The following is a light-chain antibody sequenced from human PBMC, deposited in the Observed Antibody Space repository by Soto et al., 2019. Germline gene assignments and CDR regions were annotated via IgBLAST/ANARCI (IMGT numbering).Light chain of an antibody. CDR3: RMYTNLPGT. CDR2: GAS. Sequence: EIRLKKSPATLSLSGGERTTLSCRASQSVSSNLSWYQEKPGQAGRLLMLGASGRAAGMPATFSVSGCGREFTLAFGRLLSADLLVCYSRMYTNLPGTFGGGTKVDIK. J-gene: IGKJ4*01. CDR1: QSVSSN. V-gene: IGKV3-15*01.